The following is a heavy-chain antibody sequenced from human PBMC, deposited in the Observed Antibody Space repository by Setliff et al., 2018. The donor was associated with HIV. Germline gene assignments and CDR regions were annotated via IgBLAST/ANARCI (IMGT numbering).Heavy chain of an antibody. Sequence: SETLSLTCAVSSYSISSGYYWGWIRQPPGKGLEWIGSIYHSGSTYYNPSLKSRVTISVDTSKNQFSLKLSSVTAADTAVYYCARLWDTELGDYWGQGTLVTVSS. CDR3: ARLWDTELGDY. J-gene: IGHJ4*02. CDR2: IYHSGST. CDR1: SYSISSGYY. D-gene: IGHD5-18*01. V-gene: IGHV4-38-2*01.